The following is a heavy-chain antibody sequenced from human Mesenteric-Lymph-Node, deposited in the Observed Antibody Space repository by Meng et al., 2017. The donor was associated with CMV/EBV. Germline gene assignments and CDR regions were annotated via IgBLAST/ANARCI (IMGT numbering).Heavy chain of an antibody. CDR1: GGSVSSGPYY. CDR3: ARDRHYNDLNGHYRYFES. J-gene: IGHJ4*02. CDR2: VYYTGNT. D-gene: IGHD3-10*01. V-gene: IGHV4-61*01. Sequence: SETLSLTCTVSGGSVSSGPYYWSWIRQPPGKGLEWVAYVYYTGNTNYNPSLKNRATISVDTSKNQFSLKLSSVTAADTAVYYCARDRHYNDLNGHYRYFESWGQGTLVTVSS.